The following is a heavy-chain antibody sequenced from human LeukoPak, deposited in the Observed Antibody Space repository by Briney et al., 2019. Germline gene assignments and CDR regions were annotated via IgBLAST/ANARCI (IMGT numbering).Heavy chain of an antibody. V-gene: IGHV4-61*05. CDR2: VYYTGST. CDR3: ARHFAYSSSSYFDY. CDR1: GGSISSSNYY. J-gene: IGHJ4*02. Sequence: SETLSLTCTVSGGSISSSNYYWGWIRQPPGKGLEWIGYVYYTGSTNYNPSLKSRVTMFEDKSKNQFSLRLYSVTVADTAVYYCARHFAYSSSSYFDYWGQGSLVTVSS. D-gene: IGHD6-6*01.